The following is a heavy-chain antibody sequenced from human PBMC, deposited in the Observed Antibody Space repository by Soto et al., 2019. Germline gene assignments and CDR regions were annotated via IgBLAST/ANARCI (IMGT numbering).Heavy chain of an antibody. Sequence: GASVKVSCKASGYTFTSYAMHWVRQAPGQRLEWMGWINAGNGNTKYSQKFQGRVTITRDTSASTAYMELSSLRSEDTAVYYFAIGAWDSSGYAKADYSGQGTLVTVSS. J-gene: IGHJ4*02. V-gene: IGHV1-3*01. CDR3: AIGAWDSSGYAKADY. CDR1: GYTFTSYA. D-gene: IGHD3-22*01. CDR2: INAGNGNT.